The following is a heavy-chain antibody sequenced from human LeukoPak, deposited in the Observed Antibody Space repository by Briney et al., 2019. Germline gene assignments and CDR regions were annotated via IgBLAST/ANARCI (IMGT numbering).Heavy chain of an antibody. V-gene: IGHV1-18*01. CDR1: GYTFTSYG. Sequence: VASVKVSCKASGYTFTSYGISWVRQAPGQGLEWMGWISAYNGNTNYAQKLQGRVTMTTDTSTSTAYMELRSLRSDDTAVYYCARENYDFWSGNGAPYFDYWGQGTLVTVSS. J-gene: IGHJ4*02. CDR3: ARENYDFWSGNGAPYFDY. CDR2: ISAYNGNT. D-gene: IGHD3-3*01.